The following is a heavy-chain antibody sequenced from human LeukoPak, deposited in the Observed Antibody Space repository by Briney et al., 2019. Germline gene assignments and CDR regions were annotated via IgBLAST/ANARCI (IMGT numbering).Heavy chain of an antibody. Sequence: SETLSLTCTVSGGSISSYYWSWIRQPPGKGLEWIGYIYYSGRTNYNPSLKSRVTISVDTSKNQFSLKLSSVTAADTAVYYCARASQQLVLMFDYWGQGTLVTVSS. CDR3: ARASQQLVLMFDY. CDR1: GGSISSYY. D-gene: IGHD6-13*01. J-gene: IGHJ4*02. CDR2: IYYSGRT. V-gene: IGHV4-59*01.